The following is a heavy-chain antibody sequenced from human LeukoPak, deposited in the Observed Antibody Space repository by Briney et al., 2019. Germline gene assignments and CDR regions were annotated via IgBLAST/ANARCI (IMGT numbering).Heavy chain of an antibody. CDR3: ARGYCSSTSCALNSPNWFDP. CDR2: INPSGGST. CDR1: GYTSTSYY. V-gene: IGHV1-46*01. J-gene: IGHJ5*02. Sequence: GASVKVSCKASGYTSTSYYMHWVRQAPGQGLEWMGIINPSGGSTSYAQKFQGRVTITADESTSTAYMELSSLRSEDTAVYYCARGYCSSTSCALNSPNWFDPWGQGTLVTVSS. D-gene: IGHD2-2*01.